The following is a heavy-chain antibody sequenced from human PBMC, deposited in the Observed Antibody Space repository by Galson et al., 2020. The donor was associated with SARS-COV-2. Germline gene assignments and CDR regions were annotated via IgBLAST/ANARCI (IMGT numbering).Heavy chain of an antibody. Sequence: SETLSLTCAVYGGSFSGYYWSWIRQPPGKGLEWIGEINSSGSTNYNPSLKSRVTISVDTSKNQFFLKLSSVTAADTAVYYCVRHYRQWLVSGGYYFDYWGQGTLVTVSS. CDR2: INSSGST. D-gene: IGHD6-19*01. J-gene: IGHJ4*02. V-gene: IGHV4-34*01. CDR1: GGSFSGYY. CDR3: VRHYRQWLVSGGYYFDY.